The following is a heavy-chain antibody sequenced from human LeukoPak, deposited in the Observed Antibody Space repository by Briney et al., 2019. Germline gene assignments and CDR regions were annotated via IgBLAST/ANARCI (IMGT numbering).Heavy chain of an antibody. V-gene: IGHV4-39*07. CDR1: GASINSGSNY. J-gene: IGHJ4*02. CDR3: ARAGGSGLIDY. Sequence: SETLSLTCRVSGASINSGSNYWGWIRQPPGKTLEWIGSIYSSGSTFYNPSLKSQVIIMIDTSKNQFSLKLSSVTAADTAVYYCARAGGSGLIDYWGQGTLVTVSS. CDR2: IYSSGST. D-gene: IGHD6-19*01.